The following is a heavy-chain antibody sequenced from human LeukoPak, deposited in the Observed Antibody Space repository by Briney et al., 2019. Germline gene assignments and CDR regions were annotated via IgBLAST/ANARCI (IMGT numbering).Heavy chain of an antibody. V-gene: IGHV4-39*07. D-gene: IGHD2-21*02. CDR2: VFYSENT. Sequence: SETLSLTCTVSGASISSTSYYWGWIRQPPGKGLEWIGSVFYSENTYCNPSLKSRVTISVHTSKNQFSLNLNSVTAADTAVYFCASGPWVTPFDYWGQGTLVPVSS. CDR1: GASISSTSYY. J-gene: IGHJ4*02. CDR3: ASGPWVTPFDY.